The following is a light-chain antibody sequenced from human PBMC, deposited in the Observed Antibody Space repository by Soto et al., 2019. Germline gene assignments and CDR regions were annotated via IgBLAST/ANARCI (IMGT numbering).Light chain of an antibody. CDR3: LQDYIYPLT. J-gene: IGKJ4*01. CDR2: GAT. Sequence: AIQMTQSPSSLSASVGDRVTITCRASQGIRSDLGWYQQKPGKAPNLLIYGATSLRSGVPSRFSGSGSGTDFTLTINSLQPEDFATYYCLQDYIYPLTFGGGTKVEMK. V-gene: IGKV1-6*01. CDR1: QGIRSD.